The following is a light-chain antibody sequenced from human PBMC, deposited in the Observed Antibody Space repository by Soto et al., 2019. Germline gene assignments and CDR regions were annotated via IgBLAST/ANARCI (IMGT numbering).Light chain of an antibody. J-gene: IGLJ2*01. CDR2: EVS. Sequence: QSALTQPASVSGSPGQSITISCTGTSRDVGGYSYVSWYQQHPGKAPKLMIYEVSNRPSGVSNRFAGSKSGNTASLTISGLQAEDEADYSCSSFSSSSTLVVFGGGTKVTVL. CDR3: SSFSSSSTLVV. CDR1: SRDVGGYSY. V-gene: IGLV2-14*01.